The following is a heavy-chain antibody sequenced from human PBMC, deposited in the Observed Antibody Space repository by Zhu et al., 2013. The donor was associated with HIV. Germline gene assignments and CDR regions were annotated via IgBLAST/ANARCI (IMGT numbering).Heavy chain of an antibody. CDR3: ARRKLSSSWDFDF. Sequence: QVQLQESGPGLVKPSETLSLTCSVSSYSISSGYYWGWIRQPPGKGLEWIGSMHHSGSTYHNPSLKRRVTISVDTSKNQFSLKLSSVTAADTAVYYCARRKLSSSWDFDFWGQGTLVTVSS. V-gene: IGHV4-38-2*02. CDR1: SYSISSGYY. D-gene: IGHD6-13*01. J-gene: IGHJ4*02. CDR2: MHHSGST.